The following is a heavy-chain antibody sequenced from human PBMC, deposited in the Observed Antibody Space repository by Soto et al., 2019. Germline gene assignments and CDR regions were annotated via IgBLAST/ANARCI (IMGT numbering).Heavy chain of an antibody. J-gene: IGHJ4*02. CDR3: ARGSAQLASNIDY. Sequence: GGSLRLSCAASGFTFSSYGMHWVRQAPGKGLEWVAVIWYDGSNKYYADSVKGRFTISRDNSKNTLYLQMNSLRAEDTAVYYCARGSAQLASNIDYWGQGTLVTVSS. CDR1: GFTFSSYG. V-gene: IGHV3-33*01. D-gene: IGHD6-13*01. CDR2: IWYDGSNK.